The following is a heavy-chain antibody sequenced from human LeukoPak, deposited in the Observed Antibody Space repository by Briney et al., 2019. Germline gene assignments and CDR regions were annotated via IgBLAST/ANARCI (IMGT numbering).Heavy chain of an antibody. V-gene: IGHV4-34*01. Sequence: SETLSLTCAVYGGSFSGYYWSWIRQPPGKGLEWIGEINHSGSTNYNPSLKSRVTISVDTSKNQFSLKLSSVTAADTAVYYCARGPPFYGYWGQGTLVTVSS. CDR3: ARGPPFYGY. CDR2: INHSGST. CDR1: GGSFSGYY. J-gene: IGHJ4*02. D-gene: IGHD2/OR15-2a*01.